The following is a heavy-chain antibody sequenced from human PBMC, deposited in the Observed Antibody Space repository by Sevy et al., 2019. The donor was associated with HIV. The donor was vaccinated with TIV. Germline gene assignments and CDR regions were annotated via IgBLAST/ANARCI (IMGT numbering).Heavy chain of an antibody. J-gene: IGHJ5*02. CDR1: GFTLSSYG. CDR2: IWYDGSNK. D-gene: IGHD4-17*01. V-gene: IGHV3-33*06. Sequence: GGSLRLSCAASGFTLSSYGMHWVRQAPGKGLEWVAVIWYDGSNKYYADSVKGRFTISRDISQNTLFLQMNSLRAEDTAVYYCAKCLTPVTNQWSFDPWGQGTLVTVSS. CDR3: AKCLTPVTNQWSFDP.